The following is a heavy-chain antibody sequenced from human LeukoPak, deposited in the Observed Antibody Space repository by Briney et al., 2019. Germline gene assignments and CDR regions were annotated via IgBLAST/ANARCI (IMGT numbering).Heavy chain of an antibody. V-gene: IGHV3-48*01. Sequence: GGSLRLSCAASGFTFSSYSMNWVRQAPGKGLEWVSYISSSSSTIYYADSVKGRFTISRDNAKNSLYLQMNSLRAEDTDVYYCARAGNTRFDYWGQGTLVTVSS. D-gene: IGHD2/OR15-2a*01. CDR2: ISSSSSTI. J-gene: IGHJ4*02. CDR1: GFTFSSYS. CDR3: ARAGNTRFDY.